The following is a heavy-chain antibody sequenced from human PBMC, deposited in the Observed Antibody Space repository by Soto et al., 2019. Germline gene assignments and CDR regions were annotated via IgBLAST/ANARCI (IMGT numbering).Heavy chain of an antibody. V-gene: IGHV4-30-4*01. CDR1: GGSISSGDYY. D-gene: IGHD7-27*01. Sequence: SLSLTCTVSGGSISSGDYYWSWIRQPPGKGLEWIGYIYYSGSTYYNPSLKSRVTISVDTSKNQFSLKLSSVTAADTAVYYCARVTGDDYDTFDYWGQGTLVTVSS. CDR2: IYYSGST. J-gene: IGHJ4*02. CDR3: ARVTGDDYDTFDY.